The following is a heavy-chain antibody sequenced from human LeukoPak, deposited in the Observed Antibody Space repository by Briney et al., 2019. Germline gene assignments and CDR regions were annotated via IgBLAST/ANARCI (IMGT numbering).Heavy chain of an antibody. CDR3: SRESTSCPFDY. CDR2: IYTSGST. D-gene: IGHD2-2*01. V-gene: IGHV4-4*07. Sequence: SETLSLTCTVPGGSISSYYWSWIRQPAGKGLEWIGRIYTSGSTNYNPSLKSGVTMSVDTSKSQFSLKLSSVTAADTAVYYCSRESTSCPFDYWGQGTLVTVSS. CDR1: GGSISSYY. J-gene: IGHJ4*02.